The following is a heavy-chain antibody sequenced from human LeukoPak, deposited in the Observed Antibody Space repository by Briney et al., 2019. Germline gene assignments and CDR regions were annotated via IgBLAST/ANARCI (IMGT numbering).Heavy chain of an antibody. Sequence: SETLSLTCTVSGGSISSYYWSWIRQPPGKGLEWIGYIYYSGSTNYNPSLKSRVTISVDESKNQFSLKLSSVTAADTAVYYCARDQGMGDFYYYGMDDWGQGTTVTVSS. CDR3: ARDQGMGDFYYYGMDD. CDR1: GGSISSYY. J-gene: IGHJ6*02. CDR2: IYYSGST. V-gene: IGHV4-59*12. D-gene: IGHD3-16*01.